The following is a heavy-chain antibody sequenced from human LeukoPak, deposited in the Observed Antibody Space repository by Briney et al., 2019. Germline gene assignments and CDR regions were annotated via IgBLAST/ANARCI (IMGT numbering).Heavy chain of an antibody. CDR3: AGDSGLSGGSWPLDY. CDR1: GYTFTSYG. D-gene: IGHD2-15*01. J-gene: IGHJ4*02. CDR2: ISAYNGNT. V-gene: IGHV1-18*01. Sequence: GASVKVSCKASGYTFTSYGISWVRQAPGQGLEWMGWISAYNGNTNYAQKLQGRVTMTTDTSTSTAYMELRSLRSDDTAVYYCAGDSGLSGGSWPLDYWGQGTLVTVSS.